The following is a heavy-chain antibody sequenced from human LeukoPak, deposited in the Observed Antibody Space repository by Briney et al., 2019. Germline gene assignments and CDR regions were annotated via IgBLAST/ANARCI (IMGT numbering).Heavy chain of an antibody. Sequence: NASETLSLTCTVSGVSISRSADYWGWVRQPPGKRLEWIGSIYYSGTTYYNPSLKSRVTISLDTSKNQFSLKLSSVTAADTAVYCCARGPGGPTNDYGDPLDYWGQGTLVTVSS. CDR1: GVSISRSADY. D-gene: IGHD4-17*01. CDR3: ARGPGGPTNDYGDPLDY. J-gene: IGHJ4*02. V-gene: IGHV4-39*07. CDR2: IYYSGTT.